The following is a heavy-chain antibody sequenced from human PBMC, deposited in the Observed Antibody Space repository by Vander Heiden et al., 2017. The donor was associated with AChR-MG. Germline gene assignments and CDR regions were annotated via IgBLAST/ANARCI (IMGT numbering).Heavy chain of an antibody. V-gene: IGHV1-69*01. Sequence: QLVQSGAEVKKPGSSLKASCKASGGTLSSNACSWVQQAPGQGLGGMGGVIPIYGTANYAQKYQGRGTITADESTSTAYMELSSVRSEDTAVYYCARAADDSSGYIITFDYWGQGTLVTVSS. CDR1: GGTLSSNA. J-gene: IGHJ4*02. D-gene: IGHD3-22*01. CDR2: VIPIYGTA. CDR3: ARAADDSSGYIITFDY.